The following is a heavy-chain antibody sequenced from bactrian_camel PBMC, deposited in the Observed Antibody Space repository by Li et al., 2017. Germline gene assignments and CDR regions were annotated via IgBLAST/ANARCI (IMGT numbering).Heavy chain of an antibody. V-gene: IGHV3S53*01. D-gene: IGHD1*01. CDR3: AATLCDSKYLPTREASFSD. Sequence: GGGSVQAGGSLRLSCISSVDRHLSYCMAWFRQAPGQVREGIAIMDSIGSEKYADSVTGRVTISKDNAKNTVDLHMVSLKPEDTAMYYCAATLCDSKYLPTREASFSDWGQGTQVTVS. CDR1: VDRHLSYC. J-gene: IGHJ4*01. CDR2: MDSIGSE.